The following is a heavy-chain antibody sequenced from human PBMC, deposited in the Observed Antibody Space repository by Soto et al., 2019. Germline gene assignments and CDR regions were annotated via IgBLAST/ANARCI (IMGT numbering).Heavy chain of an antibody. D-gene: IGHD2-21*01. CDR1: GGTFNTYT. J-gene: IGHJ4*02. CDR2: FIPILDMA. Sequence: QVQVVQSGAEVKKPESSVKDSCKPSGGTFNTYTVNWVRLAPGHGLEWMGRFIPILDMANYAQKFQDRVTITADRSTFTAYMELNSLTSDDTAEYYCAITYCRDNSCPRDFDFWGPGTRVTVSS. CDR3: AITYCRDNSCPRDFDF. V-gene: IGHV1-69*02.